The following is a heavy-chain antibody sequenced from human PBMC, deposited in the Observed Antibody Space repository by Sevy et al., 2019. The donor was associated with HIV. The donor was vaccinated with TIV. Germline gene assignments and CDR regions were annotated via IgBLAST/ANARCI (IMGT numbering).Heavy chain of an antibody. CDR1: GFTFSNYC. V-gene: IGHV3-30*03. Sequence: GGSLRLSCAASGFTFSNYCMHWVRQVPGKGLEWVLVISYDGSSKYYADSVKGRFTISRDNSKDTLYLHMSSLRAADTDVDCCATGCSSGWYYFDYWGQGTLVTVSS. CDR3: ATGCSSGWYYFDY. CDR2: ISYDGSSK. J-gene: IGHJ4*02. D-gene: IGHD6-19*01.